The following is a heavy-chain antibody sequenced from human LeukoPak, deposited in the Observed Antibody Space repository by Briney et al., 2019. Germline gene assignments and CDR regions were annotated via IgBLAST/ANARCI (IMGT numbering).Heavy chain of an antibody. CDR3: ARDRGGYFDY. D-gene: IGHD3-10*01. CDR2: IYYSGST. J-gene: IGHJ4*02. V-gene: IGHV4-31*03. CDR1: GGSISSGGYY. Sequence: PSETLSLTCTVSGGSISSGGYYWSWIRQHPGTDLEWIGYIYYSGSTYYNPSLKSRVTISVDTSKNQFSLKLSSVTAADTAVYYCARDRGGYFDYWGQGTLVTVSS.